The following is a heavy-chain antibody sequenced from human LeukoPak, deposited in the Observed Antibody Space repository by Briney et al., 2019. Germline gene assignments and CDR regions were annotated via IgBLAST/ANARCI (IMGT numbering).Heavy chain of an antibody. CDR1: EYTFTSYD. Sequence: ASVKVSCKASEYTFTSYDINWVRQATGQGLEWMGWMNPNSGNTGYAQKFQGRVTITRNTSISTAYMELSSLRSEDTAVYYCAGGGRAWGSYDYWGQGALVTVS. V-gene: IGHV1-8*01. CDR2: MNPNSGNT. J-gene: IGHJ4*02. D-gene: IGHD7-27*01. CDR3: AGGGRAWGSYDY.